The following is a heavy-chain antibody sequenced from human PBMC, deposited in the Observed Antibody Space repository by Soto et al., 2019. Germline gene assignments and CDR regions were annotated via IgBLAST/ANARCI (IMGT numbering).Heavy chain of an antibody. CDR2: IYYSGST. J-gene: IGHJ4*02. Sequence: SETLSLTCTVSGGSISSGGYYWSWIRQHPGKGLEWIGYIYYSGSTYYNPSLKSRVTISVDTSKNQFSLKLSSVTAADTAVYYCARVRRRPYYFDYWGQGTLVTVSS. V-gene: IGHV4-31*03. CDR1: GGSISSGGYY. CDR3: ARVRRRPYYFDY.